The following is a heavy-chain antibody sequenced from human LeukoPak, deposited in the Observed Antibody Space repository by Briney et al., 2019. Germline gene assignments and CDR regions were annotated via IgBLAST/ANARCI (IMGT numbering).Heavy chain of an antibody. V-gene: IGHV4-59*01. J-gene: IGHJ4*02. D-gene: IGHD1-1*01. Sequence: SETLSLTCTVSGDSISSYYWSWIRQSPGKGLEWIGDIYYSGDTNYNPSLKSRVTISVDTSKNQFSLKLSSVTAADTAVYHCARRHWTYDYWGQGTLVTVSS. CDR2: IYYSGDT. CDR1: GDSISSYY. CDR3: ARRHWTYDY.